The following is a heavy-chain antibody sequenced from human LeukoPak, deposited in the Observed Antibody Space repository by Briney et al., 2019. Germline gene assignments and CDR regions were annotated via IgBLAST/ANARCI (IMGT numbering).Heavy chain of an antibody. CDR3: ARDPSNTSGWYIYFDY. D-gene: IGHD6-19*01. J-gene: IGHJ4*02. CDR1: GFTFNNYG. Sequence: ASVKVSCKASGFTFNNYGISWARQAPGQGLEWMGWISAYNGDTHYEQKPQGRVTLTTDTSTRTAYMELRSLRSDDTAMYYCARDPSNTSGWYIYFDYWGQGTLVTVSP. V-gene: IGHV1-18*01. CDR2: ISAYNGDT.